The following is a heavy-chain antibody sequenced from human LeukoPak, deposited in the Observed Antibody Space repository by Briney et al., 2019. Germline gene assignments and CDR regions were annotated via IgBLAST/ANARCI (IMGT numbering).Heavy chain of an antibody. CDR2: INHSGST. CDR1: GGSFSGYY. D-gene: IGHD3-3*01. Sequence: SETLSLTCAVYGGSFSGYYWSWIRQPPGKGLEWIGEINHSGSTNYNPSLKSRVTISVDTSKNQFSLKLSSVTAADTAVYYCARRSTIFGVVDYWGQGTLVTVSS. CDR3: ARRSTIFGVVDY. V-gene: IGHV4-34*01. J-gene: IGHJ4*02.